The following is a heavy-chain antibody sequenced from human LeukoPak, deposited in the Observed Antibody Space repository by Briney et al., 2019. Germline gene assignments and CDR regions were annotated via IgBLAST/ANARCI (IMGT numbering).Heavy chain of an antibody. J-gene: IGHJ4*02. V-gene: IGHV3-30*04. Sequence: GGSLRLSCAASGFTFSSYAMHWVRQAPGKGLEWVAVISYDGSNKYYADSEKGRFTISRDNSKNTLYLQMNSLRAEDTAVYYCARDQNSSWYTSLVDFDYWGQGTLVTVSS. CDR3: ARDQNSSWYTSLVDFDY. D-gene: IGHD6-13*01. CDR2: ISYDGSNK. CDR1: GFTFSSYA.